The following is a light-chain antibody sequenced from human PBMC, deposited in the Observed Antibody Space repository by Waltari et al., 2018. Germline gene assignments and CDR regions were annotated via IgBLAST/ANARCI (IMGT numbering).Light chain of an antibody. J-gene: IGKJ5*01. Sequence: DIVMTQSPASLAVSLGERATINCKSSQSLFSGSNSKTYIACYQPKPGQPPKLLIYWASIRASGVPDRFSGSGSGTDFTLTISSLQAEDVAVYYCHHYYIPPLTFGQGTRLEI. CDR3: HHYYIPPLT. V-gene: IGKV4-1*01. CDR1: QSLFSGSNSKTY. CDR2: WAS.